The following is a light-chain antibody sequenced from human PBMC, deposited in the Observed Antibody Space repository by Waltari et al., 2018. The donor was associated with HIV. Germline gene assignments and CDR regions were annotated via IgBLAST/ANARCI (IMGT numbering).Light chain of an antibody. CDR3: NSRDSSSSHNWV. CDR1: SPRHYS. CDR2: ARN. Sequence: SSELTQDPTVSVALGQTVRITCQGDSPRHYSASWYQQKPGQAPVLVIYARNNRPSGIPDRFSASSSGNTASLTITGAQAEDEADYYCNSRDSSSSHNWVFGGGTKLTVL. V-gene: IGLV3-19*01. J-gene: IGLJ3*02.